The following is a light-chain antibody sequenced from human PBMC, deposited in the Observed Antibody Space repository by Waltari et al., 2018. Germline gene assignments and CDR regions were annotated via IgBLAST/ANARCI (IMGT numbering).Light chain of an antibody. CDR3: QKYERLPAT. CDR2: GAS. J-gene: IGKJ1*01. V-gene: IGKV3-20*01. CDR1: ESVGTY. Sequence: EIVLTQSPGTLSLSPGERAPLSCRASESVGTYLAWYQQTPGQAPRLLIYGASNRAAGIPYRFSGSGSGTDFSLTISRLEPEDFAVYYCQKYERLPATFGQGTKVEIK.